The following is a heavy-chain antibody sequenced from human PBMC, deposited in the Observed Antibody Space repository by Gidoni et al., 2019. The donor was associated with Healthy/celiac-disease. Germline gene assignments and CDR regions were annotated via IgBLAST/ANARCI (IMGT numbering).Heavy chain of an antibody. CDR1: GLTGSRNY. J-gene: IGHJ4*02. CDR3: ARAWGGCSSTSCQIHYFDY. D-gene: IGHD2-2*01. CDR2: IYSGGST. Sequence: EVQLVESGGGLVQPGGSLRLTCAAYGLTGSRNYMSWVRQAPGQGLEWVSVIYSGGSTYYADSVKGRFTISRDNSKNTLYLQMNSLRAEDTAVYYCARAWGGCSSTSCQIHYFDYWGQGTLVTVSS. V-gene: IGHV3-66*01.